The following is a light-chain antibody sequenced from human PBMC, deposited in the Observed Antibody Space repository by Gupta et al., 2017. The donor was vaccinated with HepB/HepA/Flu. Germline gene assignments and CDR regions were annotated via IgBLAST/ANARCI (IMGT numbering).Light chain of an antibody. CDR3: ATWDDSLNGYWV. J-gene: IGLJ3*02. V-gene: IGLV1-44*01. CDR1: RSNIGTNT. Sequence: QSVLIQPPSASGTPGPRVTITCSAPRSNIGTNTVNWYRQLPGTAPHLLIYTNSHRPSGVPDRFSGSKSGTSASLAISGLQSEDEADYHCATWDDSLNGYWVFGGGTKLTVL. CDR2: TNS.